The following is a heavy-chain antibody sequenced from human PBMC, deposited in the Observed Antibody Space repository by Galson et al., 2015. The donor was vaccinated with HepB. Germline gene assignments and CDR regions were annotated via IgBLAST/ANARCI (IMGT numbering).Heavy chain of an antibody. CDR1: GFTFSSYW. CDR2: IKQDGSEK. D-gene: IGHD1-26*01. Sequence: SLRLSCAASGFTFSSYWMSWVRQAPGKGLEWVANIKQDGSEKYYVNSVKGRFTISRDNAKNSLYLQMNSLRAEDTAVYYCVRPARGANFGYWGQGTLVTVSS. CDR3: VRPARGANFGY. J-gene: IGHJ4*02. V-gene: IGHV3-7*03.